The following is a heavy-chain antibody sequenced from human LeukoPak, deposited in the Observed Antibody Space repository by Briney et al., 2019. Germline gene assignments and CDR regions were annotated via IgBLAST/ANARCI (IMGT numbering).Heavy chain of an antibody. J-gene: IGHJ4*02. V-gene: IGHV3-7*03. Sequence: GGSLRLSCAASGFTFSNYWMSWLRQAPGKGLEWVGNIKQDGSDKYYIDSVKGRFTISRDNAKNSLYLQMNSLRAEDTAVYYCARRTVVGSYFDYWGQGTPVTVSS. D-gene: IGHD4-23*01. CDR1: GFTFSNYW. CDR3: ARRTVVGSYFDY. CDR2: IKQDGSDK.